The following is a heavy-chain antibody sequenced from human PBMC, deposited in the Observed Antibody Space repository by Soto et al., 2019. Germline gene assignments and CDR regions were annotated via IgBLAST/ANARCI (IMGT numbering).Heavy chain of an antibody. CDR2: TSYDGSNE. V-gene: IGHV3-30*18. Sequence: QVQLVESGGGVVQPGRSLRLSCAASGLTFSSYGMHWVRQAPGKGLDWVAVTSYDGSNEHYADSVKGRFTISRDNSKTTLYLQMNSLRAEDTAVYYCAQDSYYYDSSGYYTFNYWGQGTLVTVSS. CDR3: AQDSYYYDSSGYYTFNY. J-gene: IGHJ4*02. D-gene: IGHD3-22*01. CDR1: GLTFSSYG.